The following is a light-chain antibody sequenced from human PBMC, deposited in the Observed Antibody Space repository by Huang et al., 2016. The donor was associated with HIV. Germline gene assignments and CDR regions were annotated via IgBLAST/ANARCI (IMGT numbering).Light chain of an antibody. Sequence: DIQMTQSPSTMSASVGDRVTITCRASQSISSWLAWYQQKPGKAPNLLIYTASSLEIGVPSRFSGSGSGSQFTLTISSPQPDDFATYYCQQYNSLAWTFGQGTKVEIK. V-gene: IGKV1-5*03. CDR1: QSISSW. CDR2: TAS. CDR3: QQYNSLAWT. J-gene: IGKJ1*01.